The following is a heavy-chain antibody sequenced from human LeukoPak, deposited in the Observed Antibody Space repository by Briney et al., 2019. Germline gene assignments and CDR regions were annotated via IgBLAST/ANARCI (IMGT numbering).Heavy chain of an antibody. CDR2: INPNSGGT. Sequence: GASVKVSCKASGYTFTGYYTHWVGQAPGQGLEWMGWINPNSGGTNYAQKFQGRVTMTRDTSLSTAYMELSRLRSDDTAVYYCARGSSGGSTDYWGQGTLVTVSS. J-gene: IGHJ4*02. CDR1: GYTFTGYY. CDR3: ARGSSGGSTDY. V-gene: IGHV1-2*02. D-gene: IGHD6-19*01.